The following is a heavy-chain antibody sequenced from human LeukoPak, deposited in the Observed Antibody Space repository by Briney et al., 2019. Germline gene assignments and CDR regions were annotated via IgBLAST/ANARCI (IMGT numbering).Heavy chain of an antibody. Sequence: PGGSLRLSCAASGFTFSSYDMTWVRQAPGRGLEWVSSITATGETPYYADSVKGRFTISRDNSRNTLYLQLNSLRAEDTALYYCAKAYGTNGYYQLPIDFWGQGTLVTVSS. CDR2: ITATGETP. CDR3: AKAYGTNGYYQLPIDF. J-gene: IGHJ4*02. CDR1: GFTFSSYD. V-gene: IGHV3-23*01. D-gene: IGHD3-22*01.